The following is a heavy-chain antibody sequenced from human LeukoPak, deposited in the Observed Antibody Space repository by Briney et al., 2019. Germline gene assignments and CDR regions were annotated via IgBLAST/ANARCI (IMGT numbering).Heavy chain of an antibody. J-gene: IGHJ5*02. CDR2: IIPILGIA. CDR3: ARDCGGDCYHPNGFDP. CDR1: GGTFSRYA. Sequence: SVKVSCKASGGTFSRYAISWVRQAPGQGLEWMGRIIPILGIANYAQKFQGRVTITADKSTSTAYMELSSLRSEDTAVYYCARDCGGDCYHPNGFDPWGQGTLVTVSS. D-gene: IGHD2-21*02. V-gene: IGHV1-69*04.